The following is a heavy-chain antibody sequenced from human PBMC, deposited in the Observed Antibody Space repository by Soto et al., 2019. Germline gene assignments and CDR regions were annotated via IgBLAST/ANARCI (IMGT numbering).Heavy chain of an antibody. CDR3: ARALSLYSGSYEYYYGMDV. CDR2: IIPIFGTA. D-gene: IGHD1-26*01. V-gene: IGHV1-69*01. CDR1: GGTFSSYA. J-gene: IGHJ6*02. Sequence: QVQLVQSGAEVKKPGSSVKVSCKASGGTFSSYAISWVRQAPGQGLEWMGGIIPIFGTANYAQKFQGRVTITADESTSTAYMELSSLRSDDTAVYYCARALSLYSGSYEYYYGMDVWGQGTTVTVSS.